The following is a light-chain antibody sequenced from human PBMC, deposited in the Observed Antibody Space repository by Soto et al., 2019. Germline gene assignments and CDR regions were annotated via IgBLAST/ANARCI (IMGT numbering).Light chain of an antibody. Sequence: DIVLTQSPLSLPVTPGEPASISCRSSQSLLHSNGNIYLDWYLQKPGQSPQLLSYLGSIRASGVPDRFSGSGSGTDFTLTITRVEAEDVGVYYCMQAIQAPRTFGLGTKVEIK. CDR2: LGS. CDR1: QSLLHSNGNIY. V-gene: IGKV2-28*01. CDR3: MQAIQAPRT. J-gene: IGKJ1*01.